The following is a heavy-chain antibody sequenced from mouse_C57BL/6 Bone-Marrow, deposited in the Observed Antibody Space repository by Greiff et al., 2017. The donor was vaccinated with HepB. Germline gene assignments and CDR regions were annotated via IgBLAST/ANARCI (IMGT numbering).Heavy chain of an antibody. CDR1: GYSITSGYD. CDR3: ARGDDYLFAY. CDR2: ISYSGST. J-gene: IGHJ3*01. D-gene: IGHD2-4*01. Sequence: EVQLVESGPGMVKPSQSLSLTCTVTGYSITSGYDWHWIRHFPGNKLEWMGYISYSGSTNYNPSLKSRISITHDTSKNHFFLKLNSVTTEDTATYYCARGDDYLFAYWGQGTLVTVSA. V-gene: IGHV3-1*01.